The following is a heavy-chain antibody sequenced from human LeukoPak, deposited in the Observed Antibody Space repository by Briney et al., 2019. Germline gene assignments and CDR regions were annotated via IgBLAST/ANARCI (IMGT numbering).Heavy chain of an antibody. V-gene: IGHV3-7*03. Sequence: GGSLRLSCAASGFTFNSYWMSWVCQALGKGVEWVANIKRVGSEKFYVESVKGGFTISRDTAKNSRYLEMNSLRAEDTTAYYCATGPPDLHCSSTSCRFDYWGQGTLVTVSS. J-gene: IGHJ4*02. CDR1: GFTFNSYW. CDR3: ATGPPDLHCSSTSCRFDY. CDR2: IKRVGSEK. D-gene: IGHD2-2*01.